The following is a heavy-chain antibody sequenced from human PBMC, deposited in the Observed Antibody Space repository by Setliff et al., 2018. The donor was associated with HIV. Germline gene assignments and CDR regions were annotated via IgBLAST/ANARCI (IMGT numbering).Heavy chain of an antibody. CDR1: GYTFTDYY. CDR3: ARVEDYYDSSSYYPPDAFDI. Sequence: ASVKVSCKASGYTFTDYYIHWVRQAPGKGLEWMGHIDPEDGKTVYAEKFQGRVSITADTSTDTAYMELSSLRSEDTAVYYCARVEDYYDSSSYYPPDAFDIWGQGTMVTVSS. J-gene: IGHJ3*02. V-gene: IGHV1-69-2*01. D-gene: IGHD3-22*01. CDR2: IDPEDGKT.